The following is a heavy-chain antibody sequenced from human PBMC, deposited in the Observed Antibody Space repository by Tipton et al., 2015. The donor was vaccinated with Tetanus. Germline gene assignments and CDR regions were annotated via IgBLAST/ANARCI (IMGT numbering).Heavy chain of an antibody. CDR1: GFTFNDHG. CDR3: AKRGQQWVVSSYFDS. Sequence: RSLRLSCAASGFTFNDHGMHWVRQTPVKGLEWVAIISGDGTNTNYADSVRGRFTISRDNSKKTVFLQMNSLRAEDTAVYFCAKRGQQWVVSSYFDSWGQGTVVAVSS. J-gene: IGHJ4*02. V-gene: IGHV3-30*18. CDR2: ISGDGTNT. D-gene: IGHD6-19*01.